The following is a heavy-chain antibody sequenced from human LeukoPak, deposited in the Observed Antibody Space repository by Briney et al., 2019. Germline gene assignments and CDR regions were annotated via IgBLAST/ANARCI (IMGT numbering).Heavy chain of an antibody. D-gene: IGHD3-22*01. CDR2: IKRKTDGGTT. Sequence: GGSLGLSCAASGFTFSNAWMSWVRQAPGRGLEWVGRIKRKTDGGTTDYAAPVKGRFTISRDDSKNTLYLQMNSLKTEDTAVYYCTTEYFDGSGYYSDWYFDLWGRGTLVTVSS. CDR3: TTEYFDGSGYYSDWYFDL. V-gene: IGHV3-15*01. CDR1: GFTFSNAW. J-gene: IGHJ2*01.